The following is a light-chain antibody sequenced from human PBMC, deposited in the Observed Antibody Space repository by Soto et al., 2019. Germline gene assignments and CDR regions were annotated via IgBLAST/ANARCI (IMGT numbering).Light chain of an antibody. V-gene: IGKV3D-7*01. J-gene: IGKJ1*01. CDR3: QHYNSYSEG. Sequence: VGLSPSPASRSLKRGGGAWRGGTASQSVSGSYVAWYQQKPGQAPRLLIYGASNRATGIPDRFSGSGSGTEFTLTISSLQPHDFAPYYCQHYNSYSEGFGQGTKVDI. CDR2: GAS. CDR1: QSVSGSY.